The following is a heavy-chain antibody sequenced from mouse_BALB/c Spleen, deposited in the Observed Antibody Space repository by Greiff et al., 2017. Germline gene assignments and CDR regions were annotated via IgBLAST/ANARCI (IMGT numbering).Heavy chain of an antibody. J-gene: IGHJ4*01. CDR3: ARDPHGDAMDY. V-gene: IGHV1-82*01. CDR2: IYPGDGDT. CDR1: GYAFSSSW. Sequence: VKLMESGPELVKPGASVKISCKASGYAFSSSWMNWVKQRPGQGLEWIGRIYPGDGDTNYNGKFKGKATLTADKSSSTAYMQLSSLTSVDSAVYFCARDPHGDAMDYWGQGTSVTVSS.